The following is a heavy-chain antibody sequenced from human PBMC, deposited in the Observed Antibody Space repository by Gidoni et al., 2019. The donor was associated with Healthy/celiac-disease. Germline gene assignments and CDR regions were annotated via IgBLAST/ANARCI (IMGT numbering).Heavy chain of an antibody. J-gene: IGHJ4*02. CDR3: AKDSHSSGWYYFDY. Sequence: QVQLVASGGGVVQPGRSLRLSCAASGFTFSSYGMHWVRQAPGKGLEWVAVISYDGSNKYYADSVKGRFTISRDNSKNTLYLQMNSLRAEDTAVYYCAKDSHSSGWYYFDYWGQGTLVTVSS. CDR1: GFTFSSYG. V-gene: IGHV3-30*18. D-gene: IGHD6-19*01. CDR2: ISYDGSNK.